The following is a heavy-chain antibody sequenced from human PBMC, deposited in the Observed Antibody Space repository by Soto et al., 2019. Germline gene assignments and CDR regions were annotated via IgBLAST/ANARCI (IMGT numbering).Heavy chain of an antibody. D-gene: IGHD2-15*01. CDR3: AKNPPFLPYCSGGSCYNDY. CDR1: GFTFSSYA. CDR2: FSGSGGST. V-gene: IGHV3-23*01. Sequence: EVRLLESGGGLVQPGGSLRLSCAASGFTFSSYAMSWVRQAPGKGLEWVAAFSGSGGSTYYADSVKGRFTISRDNSKNKQYLQMNRLRAEDTAVYYYAKNPPFLPYCSGGSCYNDYWGQGTLVTVSS. J-gene: IGHJ4*02.